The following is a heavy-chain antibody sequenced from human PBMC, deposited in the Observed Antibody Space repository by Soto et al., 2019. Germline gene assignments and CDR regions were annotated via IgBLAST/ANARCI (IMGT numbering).Heavy chain of an antibody. CDR2: IYYSGRT. D-gene: IGHD2-15*01. V-gene: IGHV4-59*08. CDR3: AKHRDCSGGTFYSGEFDP. CDR1: GGSINNYY. Sequence: PSETLSVTCTISGGSINNYYWSWSRQPPGKGLEWIGYIYYSGRTAYNPSLKSRVIISVDTSKNQFSLKLSSVTAADTALYFCAKHRDCSGGTFYSGEFDPWGQGTLVTVS. J-gene: IGHJ5*02.